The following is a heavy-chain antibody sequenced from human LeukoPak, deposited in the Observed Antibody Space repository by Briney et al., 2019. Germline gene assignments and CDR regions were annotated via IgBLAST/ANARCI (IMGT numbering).Heavy chain of an antibody. CDR3: ARGPVGATNAFHI. Sequence: ASVKVSCKASGYTFTSYDINWVRQATGQGLEWMGRISPNSGGTSYAQKFQGRVTMTRDTSIATAYMELSSLRSDDTAVYYCARGPVGATNAFHIWGQGTLVTVSS. D-gene: IGHD1-26*01. CDR1: GYTFTSYD. CDR2: ISPNSGGT. J-gene: IGHJ3*02. V-gene: IGHV1-2*06.